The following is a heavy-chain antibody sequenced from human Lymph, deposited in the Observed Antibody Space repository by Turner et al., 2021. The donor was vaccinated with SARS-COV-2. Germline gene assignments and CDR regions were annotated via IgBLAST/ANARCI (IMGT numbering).Heavy chain of an antibody. CDR2: INPNSGGT. D-gene: IGHD6-19*01. V-gene: IGHV1-2*02. J-gene: IGHJ4*02. CDR1: GYTFTDYY. CDR3: ARGESIAVAGTQYFDY. Sequence: QVHLVRSGAEVRRPGASVKVSCTASGYTFTDYYIHWVRQGPGQGLEWRGGINPNSGGTNYAQKFQGRVTMTRDTSISTDYMELRWLRSDDTAVYFCARGESIAVAGTQYFDYWGQGTLVTVSS.